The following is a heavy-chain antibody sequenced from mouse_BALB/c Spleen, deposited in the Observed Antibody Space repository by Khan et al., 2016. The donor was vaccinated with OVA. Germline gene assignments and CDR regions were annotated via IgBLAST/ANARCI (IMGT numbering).Heavy chain of an antibody. Sequence: GQDGPELKKPVETVKISCKASGYTFTDYSMHWVKQAPGKGLKWMGWINTETGEPTYADDFKGRFAFSLETSASTAYLQINNLKNEDTATYFCASGLKYGNFDYWGQGTTLTVSS. V-gene: IGHV9-2-1*01. CDR1: GYTFTDYS. CDR2: INTETGEP. CDR3: ASGLKYGNFDY. D-gene: IGHD2-10*02. J-gene: IGHJ2*01.